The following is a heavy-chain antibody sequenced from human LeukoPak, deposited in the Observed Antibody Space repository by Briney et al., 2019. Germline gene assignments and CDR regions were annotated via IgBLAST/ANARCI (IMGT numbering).Heavy chain of an antibody. V-gene: IGHV4-59*01. CDR1: GGSISSYY. CDR3: ARGVYIAAAQYGY. J-gene: IGHJ4*02. Sequence: SETLSLTCTVSGGSISSYYWSWIRQPPGKGLEWIGYIYYSGTTNYNPSLKSRVTISVDTSKNQSSLKLSSMTAADTAVYYCARGVYIAAAQYGYWGQGTLVTVSS. D-gene: IGHD6-13*01. CDR2: IYYSGTT.